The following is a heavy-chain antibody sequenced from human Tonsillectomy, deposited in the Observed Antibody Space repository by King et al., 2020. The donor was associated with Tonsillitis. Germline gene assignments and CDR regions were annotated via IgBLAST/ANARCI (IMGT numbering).Heavy chain of an antibody. Sequence: VQLVESGGGLVKPGGSLRLSCAASGFTFSSYSMNWVRQTPGKGLEWGSSISSSSSYIYYADSVKGRFTISRDNATNSLYLQMNSLRAEDTAVYYCAQDCSSTSCYRGSWGQGTLVTVSS. V-gene: IGHV3-21*01. CDR1: GFTFSSYS. CDR2: ISSSSSYI. J-gene: IGHJ4*02. CDR3: AQDCSSTSCYRGS. D-gene: IGHD2-2*01.